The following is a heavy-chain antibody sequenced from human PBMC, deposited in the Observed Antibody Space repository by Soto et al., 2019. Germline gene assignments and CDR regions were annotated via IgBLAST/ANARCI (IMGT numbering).Heavy chain of an antibody. J-gene: IGHJ4*02. D-gene: IGHD1-7*01. V-gene: IGHV3-23*01. CDR1: GLTFSNYA. CDR2: MSGSSSTT. CDR3: AKNQERELPRVIDF. Sequence: HPGGSLRLSCAISGLTFSNYAMSWVRQAPGGGLEWVSSMSGSSSTTYYADSVRGRFTISRDRSKNTLYLQMSSLRAEDTALYYCAKNQERELPRVIDFWGQGTLVTVSS.